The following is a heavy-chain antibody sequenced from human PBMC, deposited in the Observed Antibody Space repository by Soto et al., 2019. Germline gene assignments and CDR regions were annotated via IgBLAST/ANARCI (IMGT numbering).Heavy chain of an antibody. Sequence: ASVTVSCKASGYTFTSYGVSWVRQAPGQGLEWMGWISAYNGNTNYAQKLQGRVTMTTDTSTSTAYMELRSLRSDDTAVYYCARVISWGYGDYLDKGDYWGQGTLVTVSS. D-gene: IGHD4-17*01. CDR3: ARVISWGYGDYLDKGDY. CDR2: ISAYNGNT. CDR1: GYTFTSYG. J-gene: IGHJ4*02. V-gene: IGHV1-18*01.